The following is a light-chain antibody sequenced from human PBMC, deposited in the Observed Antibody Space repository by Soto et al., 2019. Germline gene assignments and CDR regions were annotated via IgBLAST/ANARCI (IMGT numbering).Light chain of an antibody. CDR1: QSVSSN. CDR3: QQYNNWPPWT. Sequence: EIVMTQSTAILSVSPGERATLSCRASQSVSSNLAWYQQKPGQAPRLLIYGASTRATGIPARFSGSGSGTEFTLTISSLQSEDLAVYYCQQYNNWPPWTCGQGTKVEIK. J-gene: IGKJ1*01. V-gene: IGKV3-15*01. CDR2: GAS.